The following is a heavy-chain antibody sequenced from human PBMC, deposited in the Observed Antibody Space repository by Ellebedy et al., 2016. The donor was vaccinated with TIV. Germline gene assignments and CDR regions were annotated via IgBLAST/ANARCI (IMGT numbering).Heavy chain of an antibody. D-gene: IGHD1-7*01. CDR3: ARTALTGTTVRWFAP. CDR2: IYPGDSDT. V-gene: IGHV5-51*01. CDR1: AYNFTNYW. J-gene: IGHJ5*02. Sequence: GESLKISCKGSAYNFTNYWIGWVRQMPGKGLEWMGIIYPGDSDTRYSPSFQGQVTISVDKSITTAYLQWSSLKASDTAMYYCARTALTGTTVRWFAPWGQGTLVTVSS.